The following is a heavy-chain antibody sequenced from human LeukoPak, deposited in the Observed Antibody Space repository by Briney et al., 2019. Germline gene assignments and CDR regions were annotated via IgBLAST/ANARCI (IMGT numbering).Heavy chain of an antibody. D-gene: IGHD2-2*01. J-gene: IGHJ6*02. Sequence: ASVKVSCKASGGTFSSYAISWVRQAPGQGLEWMGRIIPILGIANYAQKFQGRVTITADKSTSTAYMELSSLRSEDTAVYYCARDCSSTSCYLRYYYGMDVWGQGTTVTVSS. CDR2: IIPILGIA. CDR1: GGTFSSYA. CDR3: ARDCSSTSCYLRYYYGMDV. V-gene: IGHV1-69*04.